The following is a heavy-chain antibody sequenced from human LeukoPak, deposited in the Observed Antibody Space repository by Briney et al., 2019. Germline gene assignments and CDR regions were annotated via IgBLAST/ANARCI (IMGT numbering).Heavy chain of an antibody. CDR3: AVYCSSTSCYARRAFDI. D-gene: IGHD2-2*01. J-gene: IGHJ3*02. CDR1: GGSISSSGYY. CDR2: IYYSGST. V-gene: IGHV4-39*01. Sequence: SETLSITCTVSGGSISSSGYYWGWIRQPPGKGLEWIGSIYYSGSTYYNPSLKSRVTISEDTSKNQFSLKLSSVTAADTAVYYCAVYCSSTSCYARRAFDIWGQGTTVTVSS.